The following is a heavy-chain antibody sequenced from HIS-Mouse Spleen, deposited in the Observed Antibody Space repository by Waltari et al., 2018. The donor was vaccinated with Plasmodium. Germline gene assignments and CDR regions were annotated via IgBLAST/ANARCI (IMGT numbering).Heavy chain of an antibody. D-gene: IGHD1-26*01. CDR3: ARRGGSYYYFDY. V-gene: IGHV4-39*01. Sequence: QLQLQESGPGLVKPSETLSLTCTGSGGSISSSSYYWGWIRQPPGKGLEWIGSSYYSGSTYYNPSLKSRVTISVDTSKNQFSLKLSSVTAADTAVYYCARRGGSYYYFDYWGQGTLVTVSS. CDR2: SYYSGST. J-gene: IGHJ4*02. CDR1: GGSISSSSYY.